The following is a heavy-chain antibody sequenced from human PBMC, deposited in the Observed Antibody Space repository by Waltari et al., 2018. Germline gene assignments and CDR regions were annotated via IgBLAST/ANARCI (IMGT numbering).Heavy chain of an antibody. Sequence: EVQLLESGGGLIQPGGSLRLSCAASGFLFRTNAMSWVRQSPGKGLEWVSGIGSGGETHYTDSVKGRFTISRDNSKSSLYLQMNSLRAEDTAVYYCAKDLYWWTAADYWGQGILVIVSS. CDR1: GFLFRTNA. V-gene: IGHV3-23*01. J-gene: IGHJ4*02. D-gene: IGHD6-13*01. CDR2: IGSGGET. CDR3: AKDLYWWTAADY.